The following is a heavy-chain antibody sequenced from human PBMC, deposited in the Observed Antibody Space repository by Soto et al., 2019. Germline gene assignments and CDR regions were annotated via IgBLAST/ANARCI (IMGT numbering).Heavy chain of an antibody. CDR1: GYSFTTYW. V-gene: IGHV5-51*01. Sequence: SLKISCKGSGYSFTTYWIGWVRQMPGKGLEWLGIIYPGDSDARYSPSIQGQVTISADKSISTAYLQWSSLKASDSAMYYCATAMDIWGQGTTVTVSS. CDR2: IYPGDSDA. J-gene: IGHJ6*02. CDR3: ATAMDI.